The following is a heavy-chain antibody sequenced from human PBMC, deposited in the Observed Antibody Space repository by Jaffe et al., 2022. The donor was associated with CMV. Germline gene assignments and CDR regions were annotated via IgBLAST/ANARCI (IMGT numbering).Heavy chain of an antibody. CDR3: ARLKGSNWGYTHDF. CDR2: IFYIGST. D-gene: IGHD7-27*01. CDR1: GGSVSSSSYY. Sequence: QVQLQESGPGVVKPSETLSLTCTVSGGSVSSSSYYWSWIRQSPGKGLEWIGFIFYIGSTNYNPLLKSRVTISVDTSKNQFSLRLSSVTAADTAIYYCARLKGSNWGYTHDFWGQGTLVTVSS. V-gene: IGHV4-61*01. J-gene: IGHJ4*02.